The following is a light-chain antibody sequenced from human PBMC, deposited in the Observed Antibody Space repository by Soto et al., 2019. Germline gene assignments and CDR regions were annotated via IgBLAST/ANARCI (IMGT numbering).Light chain of an antibody. V-gene: IGKV1-13*02. CDR3: QKFNSYSFT. Sequence: AIRLTQSPSSLSASVGDRVTITCRARQGSSSAFAWSPQNPGKAPNLLIYDASRLESGFPSRLSGSGSGTDFTLDISSLQPEYFATYYCQKFNSYSFTFGPGTKVDIK. CDR2: DAS. J-gene: IGKJ3*01. CDR1: QGSSSA.